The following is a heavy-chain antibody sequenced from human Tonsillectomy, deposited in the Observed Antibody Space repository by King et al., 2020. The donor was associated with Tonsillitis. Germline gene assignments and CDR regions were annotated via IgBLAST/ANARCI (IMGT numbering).Heavy chain of an antibody. D-gene: IGHD3-10*01. CDR1: GGSFSGYY. CDR3: ARGSWKRGGNFMVRGVIREKVLDY. J-gene: IGHJ4*02. CDR2: INHSGST. V-gene: IGHV4-34*01. Sequence: VQLQQWGAGLLKPSETLSLTCAVYGGSFSGYYWSWIRQPPGKGLEWIGEINHSGSTNYNPSLKSRVTISVDTSKNQFSLKLSSVTAADTAVYYCARGSWKRGGNFMVRGVIREKVLDYWGQGTLVTVSS.